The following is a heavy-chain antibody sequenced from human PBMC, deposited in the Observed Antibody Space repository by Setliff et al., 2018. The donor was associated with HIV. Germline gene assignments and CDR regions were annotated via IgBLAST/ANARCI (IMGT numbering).Heavy chain of an antibody. Sequence: GASVKVSCKASGYPFTSYYMHWVRQAPGQGLEWMGIIIPILGMAKYTQKFQGRVTMTRSTSFSTAYMELSNLTSEDTAIYYCARKHKVSLGRGIVVLWGFDPWGQGTLVTVSS. V-gene: IGHV1-46*01. J-gene: IGHJ5*02. CDR2: IIPILGMA. CDR3: ARKHKVSLGRGIVVLWGFDP. D-gene: IGHD3-10*01. CDR1: GYPFTSYY.